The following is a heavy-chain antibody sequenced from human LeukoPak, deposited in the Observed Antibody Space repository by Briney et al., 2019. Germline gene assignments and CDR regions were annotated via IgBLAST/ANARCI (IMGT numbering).Heavy chain of an antibody. V-gene: IGHV4-61*01. CDR2: IYYSGST. CDR3: TRRTGSRSN. Sequence: SETLSLTCTVSGGSVSSGSYYWSWIRQPPGKGLEWIGYIYYSGSTNYNPSLKSRVTISVDTSKNQFSLKLSSVTAADTAVYYCTRRTGSRSNWGQGTLVTVDS. J-gene: IGHJ4*02. CDR1: GGSVSSGSYY. D-gene: IGHD1-26*01.